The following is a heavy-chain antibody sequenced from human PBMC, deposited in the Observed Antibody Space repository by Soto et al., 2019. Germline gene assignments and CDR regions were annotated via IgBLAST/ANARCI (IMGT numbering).Heavy chain of an antibody. CDR2: VGGSDTDK. V-gene: IGHV3-23*05. CDR1: GFTFSAYA. D-gene: IGHD3-3*01. Sequence: GGSLRLSCAASGFTFSAYAMSWVRQAPGKGLQWVSGVGGSDTDKHYADSVRGRFTVSRDNSKNTLYLQMNSLRAEDTAVYYCFYDFWSTYGPVMDVWGQGTTVTVSS. J-gene: IGHJ6*02. CDR3: FYDFWSTYGPVMDV.